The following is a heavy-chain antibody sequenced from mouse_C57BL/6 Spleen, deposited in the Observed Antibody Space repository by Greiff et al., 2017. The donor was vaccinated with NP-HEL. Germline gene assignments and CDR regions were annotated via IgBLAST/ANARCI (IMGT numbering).Heavy chain of an antibody. CDR1: GFSLTSYG. V-gene: IGHV2-2*01. CDR2: IWSGGST. Sequence: QVQLKESGPGLVQPSQSLSITCTVSGFSLTSYGVHWVRQSPGKGLEWLGVIWSGGSTDYNAAVISRLSISKDNSKSQVFFKMNSLQADDTAIYYCARGGASSQGFAYWGQGTLVTVSA. D-gene: IGHD1-1*01. CDR3: ARGGASSQGFAY. J-gene: IGHJ3*01.